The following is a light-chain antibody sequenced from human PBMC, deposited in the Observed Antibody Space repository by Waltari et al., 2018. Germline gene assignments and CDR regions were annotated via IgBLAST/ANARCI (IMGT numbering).Light chain of an antibody. Sequence: CTRSSGSIASNYVQWYQLRPGSAPTTIIFEDDQRPSGVPGRFSGFIDSSSNSASLTISGLKTEDEADYYCQSYQVFGGGTKLTVL. J-gene: IGLJ3*02. CDR2: EDD. CDR1: SGSIASNY. V-gene: IGLV6-57*03. CDR3: QSYQV.